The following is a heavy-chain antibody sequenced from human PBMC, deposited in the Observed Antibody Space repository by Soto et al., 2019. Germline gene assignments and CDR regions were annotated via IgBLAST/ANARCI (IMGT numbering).Heavy chain of an antibody. CDR2: ISGSGGST. J-gene: IGHJ4*02. D-gene: IGHD3-3*01. CDR3: AKSMPTIFGVVIPSGPFDY. CDR1: GFTFSSYA. Sequence: GGSLRLSCAASGFTFSSYAMSWVRQAPGKGLEWVSAISGSGGSTYYADSVKGRFTISRDNSKNTLYLQMNSLRAEDTAVYYCAKSMPTIFGVVIPSGPFDYWGQGTLVTVSS. V-gene: IGHV3-23*01.